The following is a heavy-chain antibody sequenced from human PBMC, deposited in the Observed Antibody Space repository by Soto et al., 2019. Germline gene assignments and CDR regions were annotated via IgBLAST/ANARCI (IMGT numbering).Heavy chain of an antibody. V-gene: IGHV1-18*01. J-gene: IGHJ4*02. CDR1: GYTFTSYG. Sequence: QVQLVQSGAEVKKPGASVKVSCKASGYTFTSYGISWVRQAPGQGLEWMGWISAYNGNTNYAQKLQGRVTMTTDTXXHTADIALRGLRSDDTAVYYCARGGHVTTVTTGDYWGQGTLVTVSS. CDR2: ISAYNGNT. CDR3: ARGGHVTTVTTGDY. D-gene: IGHD4-17*01.